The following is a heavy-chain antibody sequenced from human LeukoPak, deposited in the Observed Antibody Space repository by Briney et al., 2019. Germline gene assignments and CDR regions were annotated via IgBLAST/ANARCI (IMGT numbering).Heavy chain of an antibody. CDR3: ARLIGSGSYYNGKYYFDY. D-gene: IGHD3-10*01. J-gene: IGHJ4*02. V-gene: IGHV4-59*08. Sequence: SRVTISVDTSKNQFSLKLSSVTAADTAVYYCARLIGSGSYYNGKYYFDYWGQGTLVTVSS.